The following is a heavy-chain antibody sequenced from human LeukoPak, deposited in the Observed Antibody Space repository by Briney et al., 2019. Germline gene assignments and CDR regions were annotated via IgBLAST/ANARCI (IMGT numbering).Heavy chain of an antibody. V-gene: IGHV3-15*05. CDR1: GFSFSNAW. CDR3: KWETAAVIDDAFEI. CDR2: IKSKNDGGTT. J-gene: IGHJ3*02. D-gene: IGHD6-13*01. Sequence: PGGSLRLSCAASGFSFSNAWMSWVRQAPGKWLEWAGRIKSKNDGGTTDYAAPVKGRFTISRDDSKNTVYLEMNSLKTEDTAVYYCKWETAAVIDDAFEICGQGTMVTASS.